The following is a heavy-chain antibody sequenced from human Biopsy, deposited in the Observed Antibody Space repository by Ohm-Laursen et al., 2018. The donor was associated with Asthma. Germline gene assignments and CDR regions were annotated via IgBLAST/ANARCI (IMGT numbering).Heavy chain of an antibody. CDR2: INPSGGST. J-gene: IGHJ4*02. CDR3: ARAGALIVGATMGY. Sequence: GSSVKVSCNASGGTFSRYAISWVRQAPGQGLEWMGIINPSGGSTSYAQKFQGRVTMTRDTSTSTVYMELSSLRSEDTAVYYCARAGALIVGATMGYWGQGTLVTVSS. CDR1: GGTFSRYA. V-gene: IGHV1-46*01. D-gene: IGHD1-26*01.